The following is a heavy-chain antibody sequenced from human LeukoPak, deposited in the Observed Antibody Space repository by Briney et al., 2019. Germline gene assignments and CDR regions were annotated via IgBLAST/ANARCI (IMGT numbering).Heavy chain of an antibody. CDR1: GGSIGSTTYY. Sequence: SETLSLTCTVSGGSIGSTTYYWSWIRQHPGKGLEWIGYIYYSGSTYYNPSLKSRVTISVDTSKNQFSLKLTSVTAADTAVYYCARDRSPSGTSTGNLDFWGQGTLVTVSS. D-gene: IGHD1-26*01. CDR2: IYYSGST. V-gene: IGHV4-31*03. CDR3: ARDRSPSGTSTGNLDF. J-gene: IGHJ4*02.